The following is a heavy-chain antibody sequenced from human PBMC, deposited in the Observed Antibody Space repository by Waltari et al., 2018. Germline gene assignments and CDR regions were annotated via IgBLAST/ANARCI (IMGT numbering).Heavy chain of an antibody. V-gene: IGHV4-59*01. CDR1: GGSISSYY. D-gene: IGHD6-6*01. CDR3: ARVEYSSSSYAFDI. CDR2: IYYSGST. J-gene: IGHJ3*02. Sequence: QEQLQESGPGLVKPSETLSLTCTVSGGSISSYYWSWIRQPPGKGLEWIGYIYYSGSTNYNPSLKSRVTISVDTSKNQFSLKLSSVTAADTAVYYCARVEYSSSSYAFDIWGQGTMVTVSS.